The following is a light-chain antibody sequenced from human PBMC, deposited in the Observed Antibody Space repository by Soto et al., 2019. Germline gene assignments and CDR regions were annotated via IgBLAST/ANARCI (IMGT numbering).Light chain of an antibody. CDR1: QGISSY. J-gene: IGKJ5*01. CDR2: AAS. Sequence: DIQLTQSPSFLSASVGDRVIITCRASQGISSYLAWYQQKPGKAPKFLIYAASTLQSGVPSRFSGSGSGTEFTLTISSLQPEDFATYYCQGLNDYPITFGQGTRLEIK. CDR3: QGLNDYPIT. V-gene: IGKV1-9*01.